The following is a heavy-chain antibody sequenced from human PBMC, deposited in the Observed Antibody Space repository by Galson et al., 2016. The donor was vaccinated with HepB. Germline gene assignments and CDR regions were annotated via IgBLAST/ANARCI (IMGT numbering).Heavy chain of an antibody. V-gene: IGHV3-72*01. J-gene: IGHJ4*02. CDR1: GFTVSNNY. CDR2: MRNKASSYST. Sequence: SLRLSCAVSGFTVSNNYMSWVRQAPGKGLEWVGRMRNKASSYSTEYAASVKGRFTVSRDDSKNSVYLQMNSLKTEDTALYFCARDYNGLGDYWGQGTLVTVSS. D-gene: IGHD3-10*01. CDR3: ARDYNGLGDY.